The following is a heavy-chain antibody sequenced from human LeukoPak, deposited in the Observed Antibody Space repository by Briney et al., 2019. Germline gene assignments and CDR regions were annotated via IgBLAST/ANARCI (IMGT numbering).Heavy chain of an antibody. V-gene: IGHV5-51*01. Sequence: GESLKISRKGSGYRLTSYWIGWVRQRPGKGLEGMAIIYPGDYNARSRPSFQGHVTISVDNSISTAYLQWSSLKASDTAMYFCVRQEFEHSSLPNWFDPWGQGTLVIVSS. D-gene: IGHD6-6*01. CDR3: VRQEFEHSSLPNWFDP. J-gene: IGHJ5*02. CDR1: GYRLTSYW. CDR2: IYPGDYNA.